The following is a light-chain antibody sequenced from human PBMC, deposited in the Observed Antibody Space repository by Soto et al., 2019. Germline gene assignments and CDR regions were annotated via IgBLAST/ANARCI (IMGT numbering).Light chain of an antibody. Sequence: QSALTQPASVSGSPGQSITISCTGTSSDVGSYNYVAWYQQFPGKAPKLMIYEVSNRPSGVSSRFSGSKSGNTASLTISGLQAEDEADYYCISYTSSSTPVVFGSGTKLTVL. CDR3: ISYTSSSTPVV. J-gene: IGLJ2*01. CDR1: SSDVGSYNY. V-gene: IGLV2-14*01. CDR2: EVS.